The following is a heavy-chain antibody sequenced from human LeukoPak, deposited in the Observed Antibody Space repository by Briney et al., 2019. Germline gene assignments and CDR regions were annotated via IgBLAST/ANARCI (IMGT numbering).Heavy chain of an antibody. Sequence: SETLSLTCTVSGGSISSYYWSWIRQPPGKGLEWIGYIYYSGSIYYNLSLKSRVTMSVDTSKNQFSLKLSSVTAVDTAVYYCARKTAAGAYFDYWGQGTLVTVSS. CDR2: IYYSGSI. V-gene: IGHV4-59*04. J-gene: IGHJ4*02. CDR1: GGSISSYY. D-gene: IGHD6-13*01. CDR3: ARKTAAGAYFDY.